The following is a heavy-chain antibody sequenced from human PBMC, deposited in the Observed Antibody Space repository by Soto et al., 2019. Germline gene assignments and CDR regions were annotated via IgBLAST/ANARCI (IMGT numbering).Heavy chain of an antibody. CDR1: GGSISSSSYY. Sequence: SETLSLTCTVSGGSISSSSYYWGWIRQPPGKGLEWIGSIYYSGSTYYNPSLKSRVTISVDTSKNQFSLKLSSVTAADTAVYYCASLGHGYFDIWSGYYNVYFYDYWGQGTLGTVSS. V-gene: IGHV4-39*01. CDR2: IYYSGST. J-gene: IGHJ4*02. CDR3: ASLGHGYFDIWSGYYNVYFYDY. D-gene: IGHD3-3*01.